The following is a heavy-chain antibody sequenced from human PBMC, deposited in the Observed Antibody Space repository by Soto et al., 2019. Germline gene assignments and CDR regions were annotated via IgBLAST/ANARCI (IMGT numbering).Heavy chain of an antibody. J-gene: IGHJ4*02. CDR3: VRNLASGGTYYIDY. D-gene: IGHD1-26*01. V-gene: IGHV3-72*01. CDR1: GFIFSDHY. CDR2: VRDKANGYTT. Sequence: EVQLVESGGGLVEPGGSLRLSCAASGFIFSDHYMDWVRQAPGKGLEWIGRVRDKANGYTTEYAASVRGRFTVSRDDSKNSLDFQMNSLQIEDTAMYYCVRNLASGGTYYIDYWGQGTLVTVSS.